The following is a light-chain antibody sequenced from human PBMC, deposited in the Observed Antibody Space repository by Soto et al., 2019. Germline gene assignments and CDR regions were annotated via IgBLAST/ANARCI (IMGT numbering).Light chain of an antibody. V-gene: IGLV2-14*01. Sequence: QSALTQPASVSGSPGQSITISCTGTSSDVGGYNYVSWYQQHPGKAPKLMIYEVSNRPSGVSNRFSGSKSGNTASLTISGRQAEDEADYYCSSYTSSSTPWVFGGGTKVTVL. CDR3: SSYTSSSTPWV. J-gene: IGLJ3*02. CDR2: EVS. CDR1: SSDVGGYNY.